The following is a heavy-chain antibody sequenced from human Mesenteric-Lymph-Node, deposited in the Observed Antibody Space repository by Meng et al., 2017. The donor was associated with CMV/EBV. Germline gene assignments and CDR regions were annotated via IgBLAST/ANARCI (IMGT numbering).Heavy chain of an antibody. CDR3: ARDHFLEWLD. D-gene: IGHD3-3*01. V-gene: IGHV3-7*01. Sequence: GGSLRLSCAASGFTFDDYGMSWVRQTPGKGLEWVANIKQDGSETYYVDSVKGRFSISRDNAKDSLYLQMNSLRADDTAVYYCARDHFLEWLDWGQGTLVTVSS. CDR1: GFTFDDYG. CDR2: IKQDGSET. J-gene: IGHJ4*02.